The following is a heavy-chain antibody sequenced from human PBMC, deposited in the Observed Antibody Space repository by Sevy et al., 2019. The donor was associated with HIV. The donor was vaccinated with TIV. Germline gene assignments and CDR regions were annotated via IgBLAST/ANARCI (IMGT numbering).Heavy chain of an antibody. Sequence: GGSLRLSCAASGFTFSNAWMNWVRQAPGKGLEWVGRIRSKSDGETTNDAAPVKGRFTISRDDSKNTLYLQMNNLKTGDTGLYYCNTERFRYCSGGTCLSSDFWGQGTLVTVSS. CDR3: NTERFRYCSGGTCLSSDF. CDR2: IRSKSDGETT. V-gene: IGHV3-15*01. J-gene: IGHJ4*02. D-gene: IGHD2-15*01. CDR1: GFTFSNAW.